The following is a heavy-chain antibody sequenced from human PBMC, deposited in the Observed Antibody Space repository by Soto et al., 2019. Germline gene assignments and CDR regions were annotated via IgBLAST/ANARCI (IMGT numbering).Heavy chain of an antibody. CDR1: GGSISSYY. Sequence: QVPLQESGPGLVKPSETLSLTCTVSGGSISSYYWSWIRQPPGKGLEWIGYIYYSGSTNYNPSLKSRVTISVDTSKNQFSLKLSSVTAADTAVYYCARDAPYDSSGYYSGAFDIWGQGTMVTVSS. CDR2: IYYSGST. D-gene: IGHD3-22*01. V-gene: IGHV4-59*01. CDR3: ARDAPYDSSGYYSGAFDI. J-gene: IGHJ3*02.